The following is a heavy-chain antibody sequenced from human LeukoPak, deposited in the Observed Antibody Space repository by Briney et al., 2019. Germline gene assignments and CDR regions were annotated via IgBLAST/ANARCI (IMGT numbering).Heavy chain of an antibody. D-gene: IGHD2-2*01. CDR1: GYTFTGYY. V-gene: IGHV1-2*02. J-gene: IGHJ5*02. Sequence: ASVKVSCKASGYTFTGYYMHWVRQAPGQGLEWMGWINPNSGGTNYAQKFQGRVTMTRDTSISTAYMELSRLRSDDTAVYYCAREEGDYCGSTSCYGYNWFDPWGQGTLVTVSS. CDR3: AREEGDYCGSTSCYGYNWFDP. CDR2: INPNSGGT.